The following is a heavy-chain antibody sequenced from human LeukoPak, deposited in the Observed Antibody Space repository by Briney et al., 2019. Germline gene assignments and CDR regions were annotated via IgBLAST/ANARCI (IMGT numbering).Heavy chain of an antibody. V-gene: IGHV4-61*02. J-gene: IGHJ5*02. CDR3: AREGNWFDP. CDR1: GGSISSGSYY. Sequence: SQTLSLTCTVSGGSISSGSYYWSWIRQPAGEGLEWIGRIYTSGSTNYNPSLKSRVTISVDTSKNQFSLKLSSVTAADTAVYYCAREGNWFDPWGQGTLVTVSS. CDR2: IYTSGST.